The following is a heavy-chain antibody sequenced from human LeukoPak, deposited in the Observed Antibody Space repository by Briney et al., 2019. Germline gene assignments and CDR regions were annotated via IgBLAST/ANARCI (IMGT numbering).Heavy chain of an antibody. Sequence: ASVKVSCKASGYTFTCYYMHWVRQAPGQGLEWMGWINPNSGGTNYAQKFQGRVTMTRDTSISTAYMELSRLRSDDTAVYYCAREGFVLRFLEWLSWGYYFDYWGQGTLVTVSS. CDR1: GYTFTCYY. J-gene: IGHJ4*02. CDR2: INPNSGGT. D-gene: IGHD3-3*01. CDR3: AREGFVLRFLEWLSWGYYFDY. V-gene: IGHV1-2*02.